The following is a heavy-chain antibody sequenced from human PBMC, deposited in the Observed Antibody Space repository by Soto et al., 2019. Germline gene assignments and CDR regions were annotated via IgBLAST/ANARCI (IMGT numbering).Heavy chain of an antibody. Sequence: QVQLQESGPGLVKPSQTLSLTCTVSGGSISSGGYFWSWIRQHPGKCLEWIGFIYYSGSTYYNPSLKSRVTISVDTSKNQFSLKLSSVTAADTAVYYCAREVAAPYYCYGMDVWGQGTTVTVSS. CDR2: IYYSGST. J-gene: IGHJ6*02. CDR3: AREVAAPYYCYGMDV. V-gene: IGHV4-31*03. CDR1: GGSISSGGYF. D-gene: IGHD1-26*01.